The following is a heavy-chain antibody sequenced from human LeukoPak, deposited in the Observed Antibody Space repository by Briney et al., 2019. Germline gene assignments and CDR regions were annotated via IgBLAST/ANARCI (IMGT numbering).Heavy chain of an antibody. J-gene: IGHJ4*02. D-gene: IGHD6-19*01. CDR3: ASSSDRQWLVAYLDY. V-gene: IGHV4-61*02. CDR2: IYTSGST. Sequence: SETLSLTCTVSGGSISSGSYYWSWIRQPAGKGLEWIGRIYTSGSTNYNPSLKSRVTISVDTSKNQFSLKLSSVTAADTAVYYCASSSDRQWLVAYLDYWGQGTLVTVSS. CDR1: GGSISSGSYY.